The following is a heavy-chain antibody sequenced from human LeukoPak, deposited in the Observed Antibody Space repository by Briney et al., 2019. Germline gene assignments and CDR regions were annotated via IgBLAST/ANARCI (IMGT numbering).Heavy chain of an antibody. D-gene: IGHD3-22*01. CDR2: ISYDGSNK. J-gene: IGHJ3*02. V-gene: IGHV3-30*04. CDR1: GFTFSSYA. Sequence: PGGSLRLSCAASGFTFSSYAMHWVRQAPGKGLEWVAVISYDGSNKYYADSVKGRFTISRDNSKNTLYLQMNSLRAEDTAVYYCARAGYYYDSSGYYLDAFDIWGQGTMVTVSS. CDR3: ARAGYYYDSSGYYLDAFDI.